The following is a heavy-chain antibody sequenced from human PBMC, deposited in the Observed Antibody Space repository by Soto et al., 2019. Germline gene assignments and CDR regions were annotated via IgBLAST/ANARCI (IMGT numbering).Heavy chain of an antibody. Sequence: GGSLRLSCAASGFTFSSYAMSWVRQAPGKGLEWVSAISGSGGSTYYADSVQGRFTISRDNSKNTLYLQMNSLRAEDTAVYYCAKDWDIVVVPAAPYWGQGTLVTVSS. J-gene: IGHJ4*02. CDR1: GFTFSSYA. D-gene: IGHD2-2*01. CDR3: AKDWDIVVVPAAPY. CDR2: ISGSGGST. V-gene: IGHV3-23*01.